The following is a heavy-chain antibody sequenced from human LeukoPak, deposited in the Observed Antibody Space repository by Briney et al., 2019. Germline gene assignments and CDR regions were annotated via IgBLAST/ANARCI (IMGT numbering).Heavy chain of an antibody. CDR2: IYPGDSDT. V-gene: IGHV5-51*01. Sequence: GESLKISCKGSGYSFTSYWIGWVRQVPGKGLEWVGIIYPGDSDTRYSPSFQGQVTISADKSISTAYLQWSSLKASDTAMYYCARQYCGGDCSIRYFQHWGQGTLVTVSS. D-gene: IGHD2-21*02. CDR1: GYSFTSYW. J-gene: IGHJ1*01. CDR3: ARQYCGGDCSIRYFQH.